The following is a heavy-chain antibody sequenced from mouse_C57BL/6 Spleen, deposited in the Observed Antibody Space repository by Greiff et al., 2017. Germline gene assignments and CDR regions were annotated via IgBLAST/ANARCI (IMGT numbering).Heavy chain of an antibody. Sequence: EVQLQQSVAELVRPGASVKLSCTASGFNIKNTYMHWVKQRPEQGLEWIGRIDPANGNTKYAPKFQGKATITADTSSNTAYLQLSSLTSEDTAIYYCAFITTVVARDYAMDYWGQGTSVTVSS. J-gene: IGHJ4*01. CDR1: GFNIKNTY. D-gene: IGHD1-1*01. CDR3: AFITTVVARDYAMDY. CDR2: IDPANGNT. V-gene: IGHV14-3*01.